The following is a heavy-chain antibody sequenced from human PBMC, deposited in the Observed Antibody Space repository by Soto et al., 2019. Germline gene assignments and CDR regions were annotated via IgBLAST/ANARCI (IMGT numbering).Heavy chain of an antibody. CDR3: ARAPFTIYDTSGYYDY. CDR1: GFTFSTFA. D-gene: IGHD3-22*01. V-gene: IGHV3-30-3*01. Sequence: GGSLRLSCAASGFTFSTFAMHWVRQAPGKGLEWVAVISYDGSNTYYANSVKGRFTISRDNSRNALYLQMNSLRAEDTAVYYCARAPFTIYDTSGYYDYWGQGTLVTVSS. CDR2: ISYDGSNT. J-gene: IGHJ4*02.